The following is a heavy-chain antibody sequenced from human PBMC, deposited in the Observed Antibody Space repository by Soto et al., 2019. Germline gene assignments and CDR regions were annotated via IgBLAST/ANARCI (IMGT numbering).Heavy chain of an antibody. CDR3: ARGGDFWSGYASTTRYMDV. V-gene: IGHV5-51*01. D-gene: IGHD3-3*01. CDR1: GYSFTSYW. J-gene: IGHJ6*03. Sequence: GESLKISCKGSGYSFTSYWIGWVRQMPGKGLKWMGIIYPGDSDTRYSPSFQGQVTISADKSISTAYLQWSSLKASDTAMYYCARGGDFWSGYASTTRYMDVWGKGTTVTVSS. CDR2: IYPGDSDT.